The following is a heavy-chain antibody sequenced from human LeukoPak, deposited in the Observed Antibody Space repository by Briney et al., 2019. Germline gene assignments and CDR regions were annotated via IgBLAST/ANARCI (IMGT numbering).Heavy chain of an antibody. CDR3: ASSEWELPLYGMDV. CDR2: ISSSGSTI. V-gene: IGHV3-48*03. D-gene: IGHD1-26*01. CDR1: GFTFSSYE. J-gene: IGHJ6*02. Sequence: GGSLRLSCAASGFTFSSYEMNWVSQAPGKGLEWVSYISSSGSTIYYADSVKGRFTISRDNAKNSLYLQMNSLRAEDTAVYYCASSEWELPLYGMDVWGQGTTVTVSS.